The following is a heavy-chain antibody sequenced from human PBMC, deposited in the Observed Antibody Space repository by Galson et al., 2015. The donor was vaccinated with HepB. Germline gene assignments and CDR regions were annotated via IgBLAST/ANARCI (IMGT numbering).Heavy chain of an antibody. Sequence: ETLSLTCTVSGVSIRSSLYYWVWVRQPPEKGLEWIGSVYYTGNTYYKSSLKSRVTISADMSKNQFTLKMNSVTAADTAVYYCARAAGDTSTYANDYWGHGTLVTVAS. J-gene: IGHJ4*03. CDR1: GVSIRSSLYY. D-gene: IGHD2-2*01. CDR2: VYYTGNT. V-gene: IGHV4-39*06. CDR3: ARAAGDTSTYANDY.